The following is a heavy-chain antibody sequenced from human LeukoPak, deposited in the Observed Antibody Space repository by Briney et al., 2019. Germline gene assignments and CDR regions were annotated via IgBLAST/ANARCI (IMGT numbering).Heavy chain of an antibody. CDR2: MNPNSGNT. CDR1: GYTFTSYD. D-gene: IGHD3-3*01. J-gene: IGHJ4*02. V-gene: IGHV1-8*03. Sequence: ASVKVSCKASGYTFTSYDINWVRQATGQGLEWMGWMNPNSGNTGYAQKFQGRVTITRNTSISTAYMELSSLRSEDTAVYYCARFFSEFDFWKRQTGVDGVEGFDYWGQETLVTVSS. CDR3: ARFFSEFDFWKRQTGVDGVEGFDY.